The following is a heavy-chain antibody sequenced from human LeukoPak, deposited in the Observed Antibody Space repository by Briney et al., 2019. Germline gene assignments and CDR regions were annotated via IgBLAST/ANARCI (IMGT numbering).Heavy chain of an antibody. CDR3: AREVAHFDY. D-gene: IGHD2-15*01. J-gene: IGHJ4*02. CDR2: IYTSGST. V-gene: IGHV4-4*07. CDR1: AGSISSYY. Sequence: SETLSLTFSVSAGSISSYYCGSIRQPAGKGLEWIGRIYTSGSTNYNPSLKSRVTMSVDTSKNQFSLKLSSVTAADTAVYYCAREVAHFDYWGQGTLVTVSS.